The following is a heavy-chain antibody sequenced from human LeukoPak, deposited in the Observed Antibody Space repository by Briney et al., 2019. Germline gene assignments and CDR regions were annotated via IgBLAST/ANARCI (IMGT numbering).Heavy chain of an antibody. D-gene: IGHD2-2*01. V-gene: IGHV3-49*03. Sequence: GGSLRLSCAASRFTFGDYAVSWFRQAPAEGLEWVCSIRSKAYGGTIEYAASVKGRFTISRDDSRSIAYLQMNSLETEDSGVYYCTRGPVFDYWGQGTLVTVSS. CDR2: IRSKAYGGTI. J-gene: IGHJ4*02. CDR1: RFTFGDYA. CDR3: TRGPVFDY.